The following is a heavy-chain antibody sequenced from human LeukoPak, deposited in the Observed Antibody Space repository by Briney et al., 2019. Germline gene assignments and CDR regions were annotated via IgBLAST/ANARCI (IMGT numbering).Heavy chain of an antibody. CDR2: ISAYNGNT. CDR1: GYTFTSYG. D-gene: IGHD3-9*01. V-gene: IGHV1-18*01. J-gene: IGHJ4*02. CDR3: ARRTLERRYFDWLFIPGDLDY. Sequence: ASVKVSCKASGYTFTSYGISWVRQAPGQGLEWMGWISAYNGNTNYAQKLQGRVTMTTDTSTSTAYMELRSLRSDDTAVYYCARRTLERRYFDWLFIPGDLDYWGQGTLVTVSS.